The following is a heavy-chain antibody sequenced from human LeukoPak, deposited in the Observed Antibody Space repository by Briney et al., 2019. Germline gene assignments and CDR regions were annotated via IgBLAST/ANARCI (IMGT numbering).Heavy chain of an antibody. Sequence: GGSLRLSCVASGFTFRNHWMSWVRQAPGEGPEWVANINQDGSEEYYVDCVKGRFTISRDSAESSLYLQMSSLRAEDTAVYYCARLLSQQYSVWSGSYKTYYYYYMDVWGKGTTVTVSS. D-gene: IGHD3-3*01. CDR2: INQDGSEE. CDR1: GFTFRNHW. J-gene: IGHJ6*03. CDR3: ARLLSQQYSVWSGSYKTYYYYYMDV. V-gene: IGHV3-7*01.